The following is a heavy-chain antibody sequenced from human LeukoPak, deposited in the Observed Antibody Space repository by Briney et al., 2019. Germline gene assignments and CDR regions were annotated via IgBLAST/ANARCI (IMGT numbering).Heavy chain of an antibody. J-gene: IGHJ6*03. CDR3: ARDLPGSGSYYKYYYYMDV. V-gene: IGHV4-61*02. CDR2: IHTSGST. CDR1: GGSISSISYY. D-gene: IGHD3-10*01. Sequence: SETLSLTCTVSGGSISSISYYWSRIRQPAGKGLEWIGRIHTSGSTNYNPSLKSRVTMSVDTSKNQFSLKLSSVTAADTAVYYCARDLPGSGSYYKYYYYMDVWGKGTTVTISS.